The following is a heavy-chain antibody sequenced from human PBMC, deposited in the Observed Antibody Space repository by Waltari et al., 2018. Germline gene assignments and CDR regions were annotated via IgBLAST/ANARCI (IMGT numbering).Heavy chain of an antibody. Sequence: EVQLVESGGGLVHPGGSLRLSCAASGCPGSRNHMSWVRQAPGKGLEWVSLIYDAGSTYYPDSVRGRFTISRDNSKNTVHLQMNSLRVEDTAIYYCARARDEETAMVYFDRWGQGTLVSVSS. D-gene: IGHD5-18*01. CDR1: GCPGSRNH. CDR2: IYDAGST. V-gene: IGHV3-66*02. J-gene: IGHJ4*02. CDR3: ARARDEETAMVYFDR.